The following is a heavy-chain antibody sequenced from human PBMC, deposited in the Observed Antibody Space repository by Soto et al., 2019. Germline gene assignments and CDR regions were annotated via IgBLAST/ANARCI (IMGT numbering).Heavy chain of an antibody. V-gene: IGHV3-30*18. Sequence: GSLRLSCAASGFTFSSFGLHWVCQAPGKGLAWVAVISYDGSNKYYADSVKGRFTISRDNSKNTLYLQVNSLRAEDTAVYYCAKAPNYDFWSGPKPYYYGMDVWGQGTTVTVSS. D-gene: IGHD3-3*01. CDR2: ISYDGSNK. CDR1: GFTFSSFG. J-gene: IGHJ6*02. CDR3: AKAPNYDFWSGPKPYYYGMDV.